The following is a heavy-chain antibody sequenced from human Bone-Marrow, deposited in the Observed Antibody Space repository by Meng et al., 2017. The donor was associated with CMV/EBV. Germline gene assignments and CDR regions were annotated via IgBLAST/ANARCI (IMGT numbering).Heavy chain of an antibody. Sequence: GESLKISCAASGFTFSSYSMNWVRQAPGKGLEWVSSISSSSSYIYYADSVKGRFTISRDNSKNTLYLQMNSLRAEDTAVYYCAKDITIFGVVPYYYYGMDVWGQGTTVTVSS. CDR1: GFTFSSYS. CDR3: AKDITIFGVVPYYYYGMDV. V-gene: IGHV3-21*04. J-gene: IGHJ6*02. D-gene: IGHD3-3*01. CDR2: ISSSSSYI.